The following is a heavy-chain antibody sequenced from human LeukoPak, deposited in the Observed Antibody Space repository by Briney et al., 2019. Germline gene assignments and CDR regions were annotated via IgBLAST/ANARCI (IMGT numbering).Heavy chain of an antibody. CDR1: GYSFTSYW. J-gene: IGHJ4*02. CDR2: IYPGGSDT. CDR3: ARHQGCNYGYVDY. Sequence: GESLKISCKGSGYSFTSYWIGWVRQMPGKGLEWMGIIYPGGSDTRYSPSFQGQVTISADKSINTAYLQWSSLKASDTAMYYCARHQGCNYGYVDYWGQGTLVTVSS. V-gene: IGHV5-51*01. D-gene: IGHD5-18*01.